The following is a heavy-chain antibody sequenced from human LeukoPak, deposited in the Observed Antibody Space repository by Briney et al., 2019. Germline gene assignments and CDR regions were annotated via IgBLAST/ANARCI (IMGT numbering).Heavy chain of an antibody. J-gene: IGHJ4*02. V-gene: IGHV3-23*01. CDR1: GFTFSSYV. Sequence: TGGSLRLSCAASGFTFSSYVMSWVRQAPGKGLEWVSAVSGSGGSTYYADSLKGRFTISRDNSKNTLYLQMNSLRAEDTAVYYCAKLHYESGSYRHFDYWGQGTLVTVSS. CDR2: VSGSGGST. CDR3: AKLHYESGSYRHFDY. D-gene: IGHD1-26*01.